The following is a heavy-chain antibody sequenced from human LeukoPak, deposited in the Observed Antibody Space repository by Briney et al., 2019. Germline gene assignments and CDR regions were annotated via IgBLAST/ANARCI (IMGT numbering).Heavy chain of an antibody. CDR2: ITSGGSYI. CDR1: GFTFSTCT. Sequence: GRSLRLSCAASGFTFSTCTMNWVRQAPGKGLEWVSSITSGGSYIYYADSVKGRFTISRDNAENSLYLQMNSLRAEDTAVYYCARITDRTIFGEIMHGFDIWGQGTPVTVSS. J-gene: IGHJ3*02. CDR3: ARITDRTIFGEIMHGFDI. D-gene: IGHD3-3*01. V-gene: IGHV3-21*01.